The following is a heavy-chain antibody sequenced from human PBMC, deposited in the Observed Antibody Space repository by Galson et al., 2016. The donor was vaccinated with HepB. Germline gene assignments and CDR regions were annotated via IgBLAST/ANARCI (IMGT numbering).Heavy chain of an antibody. CDR3: ARAAPRDGYFDY. CDR2: ISNDGIHK. J-gene: IGHJ4*02. Sequence: SLRLSCAASGFTFSSYTMHWIRQAPGKGLEWVAFISNDGIHKYYADSEKGQFTISRDNSNNTLYLQIDSLRFEDTAVYYCARAAPRDGYFDYSGQGTLVTVSS. D-gene: IGHD4-17*01. V-gene: IGHV3-30*04. CDR1: GFTFSSYT.